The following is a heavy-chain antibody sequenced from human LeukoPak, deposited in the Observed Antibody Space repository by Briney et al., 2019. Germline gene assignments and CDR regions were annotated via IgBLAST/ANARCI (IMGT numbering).Heavy chain of an antibody. D-gene: IGHD3-22*01. CDR2: IYYTRST. CDR3: ARGVTMIVVVIHDWYFDL. V-gene: IGHV4-39*01. J-gene: IGHJ2*01. CDR1: GGSIGSSSYY. Sequence: SETLSLTCTVSGGSIGSSSYYWGWIRQPPGKGLEWIGSIYYTRSTYYNPSLKSRVTISVDTSKNQFSLKLTSVTAADTAVYYCARGVTMIVVVIHDWYFDLWGRGTLVTVSS.